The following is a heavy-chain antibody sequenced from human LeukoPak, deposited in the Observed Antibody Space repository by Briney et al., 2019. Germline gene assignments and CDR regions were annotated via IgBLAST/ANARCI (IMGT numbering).Heavy chain of an antibody. D-gene: IGHD3-10*01. J-gene: IGHJ4*02. Sequence: GASVTVSCKVSGYTLTELSMHWVRQAPGKGLEWMGGFDPEDGETIYAQKFQGRVTMTEDTSTDTAYMELSSLRSEDTAVYYCATCVLVRGVIMGGFDYWGQGTLVTVSS. CDR3: ATCVLVRGVIMGGFDY. CDR2: FDPEDGET. CDR1: GYTLTELS. V-gene: IGHV1-24*01.